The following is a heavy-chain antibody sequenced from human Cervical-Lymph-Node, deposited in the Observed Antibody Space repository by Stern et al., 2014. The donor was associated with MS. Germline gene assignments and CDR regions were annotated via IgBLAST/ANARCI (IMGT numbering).Heavy chain of an antibody. CDR2: INSSCGFI. J-gene: IGHJ6*02. D-gene: IGHD2/OR15-2a*01. CDR3: ARYPYQYLPNEGIGMDV. V-gene: IGHV3-48*04. Sequence: EVQLVESGGGLVPPGGSLRLSCAASGFTFGSFTMNWVRQAPGKGLEWISSINSSCGFIKYAESVKGRYIISRDNAKNSLHLQMNSLRADDTASYYCARYPYQYLPNEGIGMDVWGQGTTVVVSS. CDR1: GFTFGSFT.